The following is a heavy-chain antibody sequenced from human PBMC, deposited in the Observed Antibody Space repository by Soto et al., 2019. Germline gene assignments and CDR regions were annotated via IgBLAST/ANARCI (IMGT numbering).Heavy chain of an antibody. D-gene: IGHD6-13*01. CDR1: GYSFTSYW. CDR3: ASTQRTASSSPNYYYYGMDV. Sequence: GESLKISCKGSGYSFTSYWISWVRQMPGKGLEWMGRIDPSDSYTNYSPYFQGHVTISADKSISTAYLQWSSLKASDTAMYYCASTQRTASSSPNYYYYGMDVWGQGTTVTVSS. CDR2: IDPSDSYT. J-gene: IGHJ6*02. V-gene: IGHV5-10-1*01.